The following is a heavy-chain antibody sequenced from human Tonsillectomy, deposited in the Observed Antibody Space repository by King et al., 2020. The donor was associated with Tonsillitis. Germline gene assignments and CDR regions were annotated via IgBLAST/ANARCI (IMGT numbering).Heavy chain of an antibody. CDR1: GVIISDHD. CDR3: ITYLSGYPK. J-gene: IGHJ4*02. CDR2: IRDKAHEYAT. D-gene: IGHD3-9*01. Sequence: VQLVESGGALVQPAGSLRLSCVVSGVIISDHDMDWVRQAPGKGLEWVGRIRDKAHEYATQYAASVKGRFTISKDDSRDSLYLQMRNLKTEDTAIYYCITYLSGYPKWGQGALVTVSS. V-gene: IGHV3-72*01.